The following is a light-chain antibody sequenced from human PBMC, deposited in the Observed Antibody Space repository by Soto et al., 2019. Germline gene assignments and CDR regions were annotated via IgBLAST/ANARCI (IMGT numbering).Light chain of an antibody. J-gene: IGKJ4*01. CDR3: QQYERSPTT. Sequence: EVVLTQSPGTLSLSPGDRATLSCRASQSVTSTYLGWYQQKPGQAPSLLIYGASRRATGIPDRFSGSGSGTDFTLTISGLEPEDCAVYYCQQYERSPTTFGGGTKVELK. CDR1: QSVTSTY. CDR2: GAS. V-gene: IGKV3-20*01.